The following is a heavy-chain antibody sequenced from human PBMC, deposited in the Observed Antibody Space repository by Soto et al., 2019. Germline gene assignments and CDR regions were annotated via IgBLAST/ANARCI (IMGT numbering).Heavy chain of an antibody. CDR1: GYTLTELS. J-gene: IGHJ6*02. CDR2: FDPEDGGT. Sequence: ASVKVSCKVSGYTLTELSMHWVRQAPGKGLEWMGGFDPEDGGTNYAQKFQGRVTMTEDTSTDTAYMELSSLRSEDTAVYYCATLHTRVGSSYYYYGMGVWGQGTTVTVSS. D-gene: IGHD3-10*01. CDR3: ATLHTRVGSSYYYYGMGV. V-gene: IGHV1-24*01.